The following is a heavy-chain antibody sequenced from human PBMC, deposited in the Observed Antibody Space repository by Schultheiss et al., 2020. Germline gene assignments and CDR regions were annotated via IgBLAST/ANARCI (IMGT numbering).Heavy chain of an antibody. Sequence: SETLSLTCTVSGASISSTTYYWGWIRQPPGKGLEWIGYIYYSGSTYYNPSLKSRVTISVDTSKNQFSLKLSSVTAADTAVYYCARDVWYCSGGSCYGWFDPWGQGTLVNVSS. D-gene: IGHD2-15*01. J-gene: IGHJ5*02. CDR3: ARDVWYCSGGSCYGWFDP. CDR2: IYYSGST. V-gene: IGHV4-39*07. CDR1: GASISSTTYY.